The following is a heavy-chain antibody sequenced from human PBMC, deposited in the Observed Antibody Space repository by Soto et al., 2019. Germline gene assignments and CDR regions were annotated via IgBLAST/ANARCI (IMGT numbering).Heavy chain of an antibody. V-gene: IGHV1-2*02. CDR3: ARRTFDK. J-gene: IGHJ4*02. Sequence: ASVKVSCKASGYTFTYYFIHWVRQAPAQGLEWMEWVSPNSCGTKYAQKFQGRSTFTSDTANKTVYIEMRRLKSDDTAVYYCARRTFDKWGQGSLVTVSS. CDR1: GYTFTYYF. CDR2: VSPNSCGT.